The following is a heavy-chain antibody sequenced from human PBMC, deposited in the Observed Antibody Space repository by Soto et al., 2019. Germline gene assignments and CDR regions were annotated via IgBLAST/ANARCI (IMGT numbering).Heavy chain of an antibody. CDR1: GITSTTYA. J-gene: IGHJ5*02. D-gene: IGHD5-12*01. CDR3: ARAISGYVT. Sequence: QVQLVQSGAEVKKPVASVKVSCKASGITSTTYAIHWVRQVPGQGLEWMGWINTGNGNTRYSQRFLGRVSLTTDTSASTASMDLSRLTYEDTAVYYCARAISGYVTWGQGTLITVSS. V-gene: IGHV1-3*04. CDR2: INTGNGNT.